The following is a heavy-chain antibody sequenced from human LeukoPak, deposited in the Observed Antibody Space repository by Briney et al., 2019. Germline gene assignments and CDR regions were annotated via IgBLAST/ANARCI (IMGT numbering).Heavy chain of an antibody. CDR2: GNSGST. CDR3: AKSSSTTSWYYGMDV. CDR1: GFTLRNYA. J-gene: IGHJ6*02. Sequence: TGGSLRLSCAVSGFTLRNYAMSWVRQAPGKGLEWVSGGNSGSTHYADSVKGRFTISRDNAKNTLYLQMNSLRAEDTAVYYCAKSSSTTSWYYGMDVWGQGTTVTVSS. D-gene: IGHD2-2*01. V-gene: IGHV3-23*01.